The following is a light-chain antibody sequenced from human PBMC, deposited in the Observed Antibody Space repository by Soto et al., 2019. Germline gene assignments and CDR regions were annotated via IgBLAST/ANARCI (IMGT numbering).Light chain of an antibody. CDR3: SSYTTNNSLV. CDR1: SSDVGAYDY. J-gene: IGLJ2*01. CDR2: EVT. V-gene: IGLV2-14*01. Sequence: QSVLTQPASVSGSPGQSITISCSGTSSDVGAYDYVSWYQQHPGKAPKVMIYEVTNRPSGVSNRFSGSKSGNTASLTISGLQAEDEADYYCSSYTTNNSLVFGGGTQLTVL.